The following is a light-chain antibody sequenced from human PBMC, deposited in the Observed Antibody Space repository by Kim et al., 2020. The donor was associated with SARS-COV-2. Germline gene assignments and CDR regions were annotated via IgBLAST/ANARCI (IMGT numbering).Light chain of an antibody. J-gene: IGKJ2*01. Sequence: DVVMTQSPLSLPVTLGQPASTSCRSSLSLVYSDGNTYLNWFQQRPGQSPRRLIYEVSVRDCGVPDRFSGSGSDTDFTLKISRVEAEDVGVYYCMQGTHWPYTFGQGTKLEI. CDR2: EVS. CDR3: MQGTHWPYT. CDR1: LSLVYSDGNTY. V-gene: IGKV2-30*01.